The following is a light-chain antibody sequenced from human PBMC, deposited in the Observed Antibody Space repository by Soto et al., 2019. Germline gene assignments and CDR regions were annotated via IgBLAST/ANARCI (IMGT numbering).Light chain of an antibody. CDR2: EVS. J-gene: IGLJ2*01. V-gene: IGLV2-8*01. CDR1: RSDVGGYNY. CDR3: SSYAGSNNLGV. Sequence: QSVLTQPPSASGSPGQSVTISCTGTRSDVGGYNYVSWYQQHPGKAPKLMIYEVSKRPSGVPDRFSGSKSGNTASLTVSGLQAEDEADYYCSSYAGSNNLGVFGGGTKVTV.